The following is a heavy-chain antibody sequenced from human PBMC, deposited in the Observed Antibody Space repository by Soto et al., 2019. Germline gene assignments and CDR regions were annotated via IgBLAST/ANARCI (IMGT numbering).Heavy chain of an antibody. CDR1: GGSISSYY. Sequence: SETLSLTCTVSGGSISSYYWSWIRQPPGKGLEWIGYIYYSGSTNYNPSLKSRVTISVDTSKNQFSLKLSSVTAADTAVYYCARDGKGAAYTNGPYYFDYWGQGTLVTV. J-gene: IGHJ4*02. V-gene: IGHV4-59*01. CDR3: ARDGKGAAYTNGPYYFDY. D-gene: IGHD2-8*01. CDR2: IYYSGST.